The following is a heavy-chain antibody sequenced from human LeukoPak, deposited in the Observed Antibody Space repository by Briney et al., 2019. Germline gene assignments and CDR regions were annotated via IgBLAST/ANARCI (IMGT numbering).Heavy chain of an antibody. D-gene: IGHD4-23*01. Sequence: GGSLRLSCAASGFTFSSYAMDWVRQAPGKGLEYVSAISSNGGSTYYANSVKGRFTISRDNSKNTLYLQMGSLRAEDMAVYYCAREGGGAEFDYWGQGTLVTVSS. CDR2: ISSNGGST. J-gene: IGHJ4*02. CDR3: AREGGGAEFDY. V-gene: IGHV3-64*01. CDR1: GFTFSSYA.